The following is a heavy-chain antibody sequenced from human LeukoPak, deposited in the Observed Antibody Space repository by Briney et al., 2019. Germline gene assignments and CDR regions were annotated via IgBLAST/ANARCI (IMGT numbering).Heavy chain of an antibody. CDR2: IRSKAYGGTT. D-gene: IGHD1-26*01. CDR3: TRISLGATVDY. V-gene: IGHV3-49*04. Sequence: LRLSCTASGFTFGDYAMSWVRQAPGKGLEWVGFIRSKAYGGTTEYAASVKGRFTISRDDSKSIAYLQMNSLKTEDTAVYYCTRISLGATVDYWGQGTLVTVSS. CDR1: GFTFGDYA. J-gene: IGHJ4*02.